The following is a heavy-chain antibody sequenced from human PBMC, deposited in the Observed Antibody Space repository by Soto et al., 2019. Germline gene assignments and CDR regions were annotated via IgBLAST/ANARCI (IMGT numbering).Heavy chain of an antibody. CDR3: ARDVRSIVEVVAGRLLAF. CDR1: GYTFASYG. Sequence: QVQLVQSGTEVTKPGASVKVACKTSGYTFASYGISWVRQAPGQGLEWMGWISGYNAHTSYAQNVHDRVTMATDTSTSTAYMEVRSLRSDDTAIYFCARDVRSIVEVVAGRLLAFWGQGTLVTVSS. CDR2: ISGYNAHT. D-gene: IGHD2-15*01. J-gene: IGHJ4*02. V-gene: IGHV1-18*01.